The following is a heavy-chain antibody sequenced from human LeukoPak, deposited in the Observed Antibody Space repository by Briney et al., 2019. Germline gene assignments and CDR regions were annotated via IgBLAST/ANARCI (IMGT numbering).Heavy chain of an antibody. CDR1: GFAFSSYW. V-gene: IGHV3-7*01. J-gene: IGHJ4*02. D-gene: IGHD2-21*01. CDR2: INQDGNSQ. CDR3: ARSLWPEDY. Sequence: GGSLRLSCEAPGFAFSSYWASWVRQAPGKGLEWVANINQDGNSQNYVDSVRGRFTISKDNAKNSVYLQMNSLRAEDTAIYYCARSLWPEDYWGQGILVTVSS.